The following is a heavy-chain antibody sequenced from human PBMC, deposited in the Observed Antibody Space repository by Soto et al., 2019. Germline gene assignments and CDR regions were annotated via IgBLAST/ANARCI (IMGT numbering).Heavy chain of an antibody. CDR1: GFTFSNYD. Sequence: GGSQTLSCKASGFTFSNYDMSWVRQAPGKGLAWVSTFSSGGGGTYYADSAQGRVTISRDHTKNTKSLNMCSPRAEDTAVYYCTKANRYCSGANCFTFDYWGLGTLVTVSS. V-gene: IGHV3-23*01. CDR3: TKANRYCSGANCFTFDY. J-gene: IGHJ4*02. D-gene: IGHD2-15*01. CDR2: FSSGGGGT.